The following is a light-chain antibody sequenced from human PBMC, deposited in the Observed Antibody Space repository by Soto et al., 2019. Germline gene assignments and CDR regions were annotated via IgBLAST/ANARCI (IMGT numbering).Light chain of an antibody. J-gene: IGKJ4*01. CDR2: AAS. Sequence: DIQMTQSPSSLSASVGDRVTITCRASQAISHYLAWFQQKPGKAPKSLIFAASNLHGGVPSKFSGSGSGTYFTLTISSLQPEDFAPYYCLQYSTYPLTFGGGTKVEIK. CDR3: LQYSTYPLT. V-gene: IGKV1-16*02. CDR1: QAISHY.